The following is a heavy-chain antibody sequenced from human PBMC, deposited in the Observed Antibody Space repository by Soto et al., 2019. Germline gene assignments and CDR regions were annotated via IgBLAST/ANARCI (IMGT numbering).Heavy chain of an antibody. V-gene: IGHV4-59*01. CDR2: IYYSGST. J-gene: IGHJ5*02. CDR3: ARAKLRSHNWFDP. Sequence: QVQLQESGPGLVKPSETLSLTCTVSGGSISSYYWSWIRQPPGKGLEWIGYIYYSGSTNYNPSLKSRVTISVDTSKNQFSLKLSSVTAADTAVYYCARAKLRSHNWFDPWGQGTLVTVSS. D-gene: IGHD4-17*01. CDR1: GGSISSYY.